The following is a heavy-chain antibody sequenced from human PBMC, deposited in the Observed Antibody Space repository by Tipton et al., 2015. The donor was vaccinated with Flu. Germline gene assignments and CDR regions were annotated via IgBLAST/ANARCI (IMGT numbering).Heavy chain of an antibody. D-gene: IGHD2-15*01. CDR3: ARAKSLGVVVSYYFDS. CDR2: IVPRFGRS. CDR1: GGTLSTYS. J-gene: IGHJ4*02. Sequence: QLVQSGAEVKEPGSSVKVSCKASGGTLSTYSLNWVRQAPGQGLEWMGGIVPRFGRSYFAQRFQGRVKITADKSTSTAYMELSSLTSGDTAMYYCARAKSLGVVVSYYFDSWGQGTLVTVSS. V-gene: IGHV1-69*06.